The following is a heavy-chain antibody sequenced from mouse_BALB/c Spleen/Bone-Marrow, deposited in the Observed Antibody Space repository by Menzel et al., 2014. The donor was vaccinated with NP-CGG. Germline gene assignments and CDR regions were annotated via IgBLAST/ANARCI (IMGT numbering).Heavy chain of an antibody. CDR3: ARASVVPYYFDF. V-gene: IGHV1-9*01. CDR2: ILPGSGTA. CDR1: GYTFSNYW. Sequence: VQGVESGAELMKPGASVKISCKATGYTFSNYWIDWVKQRPGHGLEWIGEILPGSGTANYNEKFKGKATFTADTSSNTAYMQLSSLTPEDSALYYCARASVVPYYFDFWGQGTTLTVSS. J-gene: IGHJ2*01. D-gene: IGHD1-1*01.